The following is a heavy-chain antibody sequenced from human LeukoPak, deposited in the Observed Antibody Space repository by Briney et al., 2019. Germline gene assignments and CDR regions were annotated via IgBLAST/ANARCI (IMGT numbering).Heavy chain of an antibody. CDR2: IKQDGSEK. D-gene: IGHD6-19*01. CDR3: ARDGIAVHGTGPSLDY. Sequence: GGSLRLSCAASGFTFSRYWMSWVRQAPGKGLEWVANIKQDGSEKYYVDSVKGRFTISRDNAKNSLYLQMNSLRAEDTAVYYCARDGIAVHGTGPSLDYWGQGTLVTVSS. V-gene: IGHV3-7*01. CDR1: GFTFSRYW. J-gene: IGHJ4*02.